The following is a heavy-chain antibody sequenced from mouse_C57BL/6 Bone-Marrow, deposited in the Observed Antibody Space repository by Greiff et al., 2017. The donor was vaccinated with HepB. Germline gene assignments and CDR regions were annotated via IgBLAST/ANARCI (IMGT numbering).Heavy chain of an antibody. CDR1: GYTFTSYW. V-gene: IGHV1-72*01. D-gene: IGHD2-1*01. J-gene: IGHJ3*01. Sequence: QVQLKQPGAELVKPGASVKLSCKASGYTFTSYWMPWVKQRPGRGLEWIGRIDPNSGGTKSNEQFKSKATLTVDKPSSTAYMQLSRLTSEDSAVYYCARSFGNYVSCLFAYWGQGTLVTVSA. CDR2: IDPNSGGT. CDR3: ARSFGNYVSCLFAY.